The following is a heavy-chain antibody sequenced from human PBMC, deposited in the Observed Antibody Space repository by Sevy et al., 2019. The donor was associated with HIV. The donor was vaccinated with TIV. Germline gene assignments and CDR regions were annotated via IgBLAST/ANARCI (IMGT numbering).Heavy chain of an antibody. J-gene: IGHJ4*02. CDR1: GFTFSNYN. D-gene: IGHD3-10*01. CDR3: WRESPGDWYLDS. V-gene: IGHV3-33*01. Sequence: GGSLRLSCAASGFTFSNYNMHWVRQAPGKGLEWVAAIWFDGNKKYYEDSVKGRFTIFRDNSKSTQYLQMSSLRADDRAVDYCWRESPGDWYLDSWGQGTLVTVSS. CDR2: IWFDGNKK.